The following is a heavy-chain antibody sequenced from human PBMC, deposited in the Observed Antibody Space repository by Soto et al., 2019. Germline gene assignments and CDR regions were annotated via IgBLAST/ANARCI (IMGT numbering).Heavy chain of an antibody. CDR2: IYYSGST. D-gene: IGHD6-19*01. Sequence: SETLSLTCTVSGGSISSGDYYWSWIRQPPGKGLEWIGYIYYSGSTYYNPSLKSRVTISVDTSKNQFSLKLSSVTAADTATYYCARMSVAGHFDYWGQGTLVTVSS. CDR1: GGSISSGDYY. J-gene: IGHJ4*02. CDR3: ARMSVAGHFDY. V-gene: IGHV4-30-4*01.